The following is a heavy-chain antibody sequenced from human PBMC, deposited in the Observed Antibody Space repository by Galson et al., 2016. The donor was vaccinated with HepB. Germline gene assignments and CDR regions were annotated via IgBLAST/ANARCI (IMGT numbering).Heavy chain of an antibody. CDR1: GVPVSGSS. CDR2: LYTDGTT. V-gene: IGHV3-53*01. D-gene: IGHD3-16*01. Sequence: SLRLSCAASGVPVSGSSMTWVRQAPGKGLEWVSVLYTDGTTYYADSVRGRFTISRDNSKNTLYLQMYSLRPEDTAVYYCARGRDVPDYWGQGTLVTVST. CDR3: ARGRDVPDY. J-gene: IGHJ4*02.